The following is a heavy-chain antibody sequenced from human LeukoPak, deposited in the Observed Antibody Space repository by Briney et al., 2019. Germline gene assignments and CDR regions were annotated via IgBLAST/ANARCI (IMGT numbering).Heavy chain of an antibody. D-gene: IGHD3-22*01. CDR3: AKDRDSSVYYWAD. Sequence: GGSLRLSCAASGFTFSSHAMSWVRQAPGKGLEWVTGISGSGGGTYYTDSVKCLFTISRDNSKNMLYLQMNSLRAEDTAVYYCAKDRDSSVYYWADWGQGTLVTVSS. CDR2: ISGSGGGT. V-gene: IGHV3-23*01. J-gene: IGHJ4*02. CDR1: GFTFSSHA.